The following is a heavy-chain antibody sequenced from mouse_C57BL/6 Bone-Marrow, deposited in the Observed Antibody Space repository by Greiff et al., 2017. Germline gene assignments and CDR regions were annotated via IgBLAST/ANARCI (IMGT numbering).Heavy chain of an antibody. Sequence: VQLQQSGAELVKPGASVKLSCKASGYTFTEYTIHWVKQRSGQGLEWIGWFYPGSGSITYNEKFKDKATLTADKSSSTVYMELSRLTSEDSAVYFCARHEEGLWLRRSWFAYWGQGTLVTVSA. J-gene: IGHJ3*01. CDR1: GYTFTEYT. CDR3: ARHEEGLWLRRSWFAY. D-gene: IGHD2-2*01. CDR2: FYPGSGSI. V-gene: IGHV1-62-2*01.